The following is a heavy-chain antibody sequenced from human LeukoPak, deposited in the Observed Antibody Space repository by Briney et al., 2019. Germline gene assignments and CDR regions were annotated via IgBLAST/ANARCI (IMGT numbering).Heavy chain of an antibody. CDR1: GGSISSSSYY. D-gene: IGHD3-3*01. CDR2: IDYSGST. CDR3: ARWSGYYFY. V-gene: IGHV4-61*05. Sequence: SETPSLTCTVSGGSISSSSYYWGWIRQPPGKGLEWIGYIDYSGSTNYSPSLKSRVTISVDTSKKQFSLKLSSVTAADTAVYYCARWSGYYFYWGQGTLVTVSS. J-gene: IGHJ4*02.